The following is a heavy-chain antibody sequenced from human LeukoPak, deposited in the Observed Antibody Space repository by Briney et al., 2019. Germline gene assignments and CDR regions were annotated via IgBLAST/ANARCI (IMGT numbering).Heavy chain of an antibody. CDR1: GGSISSSSYY. J-gene: IGHJ4*02. Sequence: SETLSLTCTVTGGSISSSSYYWGWSRHPPGKGLEWIGSIYYSGSTYYNPSLKSRSTISVDTSKNQFSLKLSSVTAADTSVYYCATTGYSSGWGPDYWGQGTLVTVSS. V-gene: IGHV4-39*01. D-gene: IGHD6-19*01. CDR2: IYYSGST. CDR3: ATTGYSSGWGPDY.